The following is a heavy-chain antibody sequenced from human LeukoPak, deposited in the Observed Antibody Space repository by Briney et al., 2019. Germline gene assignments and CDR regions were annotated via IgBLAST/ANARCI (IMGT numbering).Heavy chain of an antibody. CDR3: ARGFADTGADY. CDR1: GGSISSGDYY. J-gene: IGHJ4*02. D-gene: IGHD5-18*01. V-gene: IGHV4-31*03. Sequence: SETLSLTCTVSGGSISSGDYYWSWIRQHPGKGLEWIGYIYYSGSTYYNPSLKSRVTISVDTSKNQFSLKLSSVTAADTAVYYCARGFADTGADYWGQGTLVTVSS. CDR2: IYYSGST.